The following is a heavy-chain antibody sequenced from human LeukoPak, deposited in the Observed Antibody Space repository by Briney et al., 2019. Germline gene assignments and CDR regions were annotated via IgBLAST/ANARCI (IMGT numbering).Heavy chain of an antibody. CDR3: ARSSSGRYYFDY. D-gene: IGHD3-22*01. V-gene: IGHV5-51*01. J-gene: IGHJ4*02. CDR2: IYPGDSDT. CDR1: GYIFTSYW. Sequence: GESLKISCKGSGYIFTSYWIGWVRQMPGKGLEWMGIIYPGDSDTRYSPSFPGQVTISADTSISTAYLQWSSLKASDTARYSSARSSSGRYYFDYWGQGTLVTVSS.